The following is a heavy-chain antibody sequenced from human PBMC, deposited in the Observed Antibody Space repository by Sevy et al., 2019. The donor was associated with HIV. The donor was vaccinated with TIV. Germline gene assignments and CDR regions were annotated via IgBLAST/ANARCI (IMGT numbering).Heavy chain of an antibody. V-gene: IGHV3-53*01. J-gene: IGHJ4*02. CDR1: GFTVSSKY. CDR2: LQSGGST. Sequence: GGSLRLSCEVSGFTVSSKYMSWVRQAPGKGLEWVSVLQSGGSTHYADSVRGRFTISRDNSKNTLYLQMDGLRAEDTAIYSCTRSLASGYFVTFEHWGQGALVTVSS. D-gene: IGHD5-12*01. CDR3: TRSLASGYFVTFEH.